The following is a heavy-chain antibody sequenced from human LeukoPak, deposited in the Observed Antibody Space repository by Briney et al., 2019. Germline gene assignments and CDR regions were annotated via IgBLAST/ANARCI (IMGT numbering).Heavy chain of an antibody. D-gene: IGHD5-24*01. CDR3: ARDLLATIDN. V-gene: IGHV3-7*04. CDR1: GFTFSSNW. Sequence: GGSLRLSCAASGFTFSSNWMTWVRQAPGKGLEWVANIKQDGSRKNYVDSVKGRFTVSRDNAKNSMYLEMSSLRVEDTAIYYCARDLLATIDNWGQGTLVTVSS. J-gene: IGHJ4*02. CDR2: IKQDGSRK.